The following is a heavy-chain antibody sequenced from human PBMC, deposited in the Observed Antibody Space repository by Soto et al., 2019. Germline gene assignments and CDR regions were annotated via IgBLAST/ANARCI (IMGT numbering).Heavy chain of an antibody. CDR1: GFTFSSYG. CDR2: IWYDGSNK. V-gene: IGHV3-33*01. D-gene: IGHD3-16*02. CDR3: ASLLLGELSSKDY. Sequence: GGSLRLSCAASGFTFSSYGMHWVRQAPGKGLEWVAVIWYDGSNKYYADSVKGRFTISRDNSKNTLYLQMNSLRAEDTAVYYCASLLLGELSSKDYWGQGTLVTVSS. J-gene: IGHJ4*02.